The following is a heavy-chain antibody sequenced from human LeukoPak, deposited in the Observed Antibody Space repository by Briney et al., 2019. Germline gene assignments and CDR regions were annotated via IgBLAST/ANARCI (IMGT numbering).Heavy chain of an antibody. V-gene: IGHV3-21*01. Sequence: GGSLRLSCAASGFTFSRYSMNWVRQAPGRGLEGVSSISSSSSYIYYADSVKGRFTISRDNAKNSLYLQMNSLRAEDTAVYYCARTTTVTPRYYYYGMDVWGQGTTVTVSS. D-gene: IGHD4-17*01. CDR2: ISSSSSYI. CDR1: GFTFSRYS. CDR3: ARTTTVTPRYYYYGMDV. J-gene: IGHJ6*02.